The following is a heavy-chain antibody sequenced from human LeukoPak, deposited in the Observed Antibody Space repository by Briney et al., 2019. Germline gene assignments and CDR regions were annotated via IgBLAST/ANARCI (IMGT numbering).Heavy chain of an antibody. D-gene: IGHD3-16*02. CDR2: IITIFGTA. V-gene: IGHV1-69*05. CDR1: AGTFSCDA. J-gene: IGHJ4*02. CDR3: ARDRNFNYVWGSYRYNPFDY. Sequence: GASVKVSRKASAGTFSCDAISRVRQAPGQGLEWMGRIITIFGTANYAQKFQGRVTFTTDESTSTAYMELSSLRSEDTAVYYCARDRNFNYVWGSYRYNPFDYWGQGTLVTVSS.